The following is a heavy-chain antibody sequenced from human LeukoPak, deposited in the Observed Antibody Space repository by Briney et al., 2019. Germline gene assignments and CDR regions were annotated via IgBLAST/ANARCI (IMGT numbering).Heavy chain of an antibody. D-gene: IGHD2-2*01. CDR2: ISWNSGSI. V-gene: IGHV3-9*01. Sequence: GGSLRLSCAASGFTFDDYAMHWVRQAPGKGLEWVPGISWNSGSIGYADSVKGRFTISRDNAKNSLYLQMNSLRAEDTALYYCAKDEEAYQLLGWFDPWGQGTLVTVSS. CDR1: GFTFDDYA. CDR3: AKDEEAYQLLGWFDP. J-gene: IGHJ5*02.